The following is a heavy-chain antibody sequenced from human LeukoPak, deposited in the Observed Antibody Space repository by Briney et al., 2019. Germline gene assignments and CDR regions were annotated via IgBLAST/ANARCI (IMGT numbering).Heavy chain of an antibody. CDR2: INPSGGST. D-gene: IGHD6-13*01. Sequence: ASGEVSCKASGYTFTSYYMHWGGQAPGQGLGWRGIINPSGGSTSYAQKFQGRVAMTRDTSTSTVYMELSSLRSEDTAVYYCAREGGRGAAAATSYFDYWGQGTLVTVSS. CDR1: GYTFTSYY. J-gene: IGHJ4*02. CDR3: AREGGRGAAAATSYFDY. V-gene: IGHV1-46*01.